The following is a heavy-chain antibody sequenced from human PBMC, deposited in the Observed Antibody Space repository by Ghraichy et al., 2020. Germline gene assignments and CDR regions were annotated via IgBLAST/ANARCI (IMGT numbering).Heavy chain of an antibody. CDR2: ISASGVNT. Sequence: GGSLRLSCAASGFTFSSYAMTWVRQAPGKGLEWVSAISASGVNTYYAASVKGRFTISRDNSKNTLYLLMNRLRAEDTAVYYCAKDSGSFDSWGQGTLVTVSS. CDR1: GFTFSSYA. CDR3: AKDSGSFDS. V-gene: IGHV3-23*01. J-gene: IGHJ4*02.